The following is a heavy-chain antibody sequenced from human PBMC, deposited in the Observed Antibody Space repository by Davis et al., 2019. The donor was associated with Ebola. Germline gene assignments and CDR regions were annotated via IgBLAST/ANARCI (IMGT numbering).Heavy chain of an antibody. Sequence: GESLKISCAASGFIVSDKYMSWVRQAPGKGLEWVSVIYRDGRTYHADSVKGRFTISRDNSKNTVYLQMNSLRAEDTAFYFCASWARPHDYDNSGCLGHWGQGTLVTVSS. V-gene: IGHV3-53*05. J-gene: IGHJ4*02. CDR3: ASWARPHDYDNSGCLGH. D-gene: IGHD3-22*01. CDR2: IYRDGRT. CDR1: GFIVSDKY.